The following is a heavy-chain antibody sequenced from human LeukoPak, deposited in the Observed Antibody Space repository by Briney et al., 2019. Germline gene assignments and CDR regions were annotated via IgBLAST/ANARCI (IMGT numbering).Heavy chain of an antibody. CDR1: GYTFSSCY. Sequence: WASVKVSCKTSGYTFSSCYIHWVRQAPGQGLEWMGLINTSGGDTTYAQKFQGRVTMTRDRSTSTVYMELKRLRSEDMAVYYCSRDGKTSAANYFDYWGQGTLVTVFS. J-gene: IGHJ4*02. CDR2: INTSGGDT. D-gene: IGHD1-26*01. V-gene: IGHV1-46*01. CDR3: SRDGKTSAANYFDY.